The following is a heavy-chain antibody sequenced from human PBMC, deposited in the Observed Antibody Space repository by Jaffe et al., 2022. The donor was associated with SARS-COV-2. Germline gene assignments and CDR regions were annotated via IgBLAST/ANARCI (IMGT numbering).Heavy chain of an antibody. CDR1: GFTFSSYA. CDR2: ISYDGSNK. Sequence: QVQLVESGGGVVQPGRSLRLSCAASGFTFSSYAMHWVRQAPGKGLEWVAVISYDGSNKYYADSVKGRFTISRDNSKNTLYLQMNSLRAEDTAVYYCARTKLTGPDAFDIWGQGTMVTVSS. J-gene: IGHJ3*02. D-gene: IGHD1-1*01. V-gene: IGHV3-30-3*01. CDR3: ARTKLTGPDAFDI.